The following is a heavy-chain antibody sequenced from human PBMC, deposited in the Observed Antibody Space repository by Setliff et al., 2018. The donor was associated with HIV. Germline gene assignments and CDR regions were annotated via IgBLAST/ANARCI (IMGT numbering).Heavy chain of an antibody. CDR1: GYTFTTYA. J-gene: IGHJ4*02. Sequence: ASVKVSCKASGYTFTTYAMHWVRQAPGQRLEWMGWINAGNDNTKYSQKFQGRVTITRDTSASTAYMELSSLRSEDTAVYYCARGGTYYYDSSGYFIPGKYWGQGSLVTLS. CDR2: INAGNDNT. CDR3: ARGGTYYYDSSGYFIPGKY. D-gene: IGHD3-22*01. V-gene: IGHV1-3*01.